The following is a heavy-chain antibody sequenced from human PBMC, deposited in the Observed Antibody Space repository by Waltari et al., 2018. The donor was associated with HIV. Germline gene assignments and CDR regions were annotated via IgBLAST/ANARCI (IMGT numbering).Heavy chain of an antibody. D-gene: IGHD3-16*01. CDR2: IYMDDTT. CDR1: TFSVGNNF. Sequence: VETGGTVIRPGGALRLSCSPLTFSVGNNFVPWLRLAPGRTLEWVSSIYMDDTTHYADSVKGRFAISRDKFRNTVHLLMNYLLFDDTATYFCVKGVRYYGPWGQGTPVTVSS. J-gene: IGHJ5*02. V-gene: IGHV3-53*05. CDR3: VKGVRYYGP.